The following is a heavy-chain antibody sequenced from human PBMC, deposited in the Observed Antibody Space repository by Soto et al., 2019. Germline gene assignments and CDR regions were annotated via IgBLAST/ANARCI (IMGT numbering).Heavy chain of an antibody. D-gene: IGHD3-10*01. CDR3: ARDARGDEAPMDY. CDR1: GYTFTGYY. V-gene: IGHV1-2*04. Sequence: ASVKVSCKASGYTFTGYYMHWVRQAPGQGLEWMGWINPNSGCTNYAQKFQGWVTMTRDTSISTAYMELSRLRSDDTAVYYCARDARGDEAPMDYWGQGTLVTVSS. CDR2: INPNSGCT. J-gene: IGHJ4*02.